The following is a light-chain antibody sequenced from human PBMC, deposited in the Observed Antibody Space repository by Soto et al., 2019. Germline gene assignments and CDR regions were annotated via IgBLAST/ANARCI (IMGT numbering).Light chain of an antibody. Sequence: QAVVTQPPSASGTPGQRVTISCSGSSSNIGSNTVNWYQQLPGTAPKLLIYSNNQRPSGVPDRFSGSKSGTSASLAISGLQSEDEADYYCAAWDDSLKAVFGGGTKLTVL. V-gene: IGLV1-44*01. CDR1: SSNIGSNT. J-gene: IGLJ2*01. CDR2: SNN. CDR3: AAWDDSLKAV.